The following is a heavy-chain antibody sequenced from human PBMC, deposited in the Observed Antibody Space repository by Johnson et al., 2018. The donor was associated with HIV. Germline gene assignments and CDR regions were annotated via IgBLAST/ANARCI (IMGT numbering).Heavy chain of an antibody. CDR1: GITFSNYG. V-gene: IGHV3-23*04. J-gene: IGHJ3*02. D-gene: IGHD3-10*01. CDR3: AKDRGQFGDGVPDAFDI. CDR2: ISPSSVRT. Sequence: VQLVESGGGVARPGGSLRLSCAASGITFSNYGMSWVRQTPGRGPEWVSTISPSSVRTYHADSVKGRFTIFRDNSKNTLYLQMKSLRAEDTAVYYCAKDRGQFGDGVPDAFDIWGQGTRVTVSS.